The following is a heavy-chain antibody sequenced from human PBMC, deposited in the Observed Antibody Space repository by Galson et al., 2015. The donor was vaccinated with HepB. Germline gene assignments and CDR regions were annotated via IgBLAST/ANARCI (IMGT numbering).Heavy chain of an antibody. CDR2: ITDGGGST. V-gene: IGHV3-23*01. CDR3: AKAPGHILYYMDV. CDR1: GFTFSSSL. Sequence: SLRLSCAASGFTFSSSLMNWVRQAPGKGLEWVLVITDGGGSTYYADSVKGRFIVSRDNSKNALYLQMNSLRVEDTAVYYGAKAPGHILYYMDVWRKGTTVTVSS. J-gene: IGHJ6*03. D-gene: IGHD2-21*01.